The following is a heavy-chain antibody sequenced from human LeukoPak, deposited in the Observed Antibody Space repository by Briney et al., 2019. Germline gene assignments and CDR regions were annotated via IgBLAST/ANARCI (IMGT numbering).Heavy chain of an antibody. J-gene: IGHJ6*04. CDR2: IYHSGST. V-gene: IGHV4-4*02. CDR3: ARVEGGTRPFPYYYGMDV. D-gene: IGHD1-1*01. Sequence: SETLSLTCAVSGGSISSSNWWSWVRQPPGKGLEWIGEIYHSGSTNYNPSLKSRVTISVDKSMNQFSLKPSSVTAADTAVYYCARVEGGTRPFPYYYGMDVWGKGTTVTVSS. CDR1: GGSISSSNW.